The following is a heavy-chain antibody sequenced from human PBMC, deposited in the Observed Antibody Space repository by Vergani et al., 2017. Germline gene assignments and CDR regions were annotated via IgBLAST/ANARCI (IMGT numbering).Heavy chain of an antibody. CDR1: GFTFSSYG. J-gene: IGHJ3*01. Sequence: QVQLVESGGGVVQPGRSLRLSCAASGFTFSSYGMHWVRQAPGKGLEWVAVIWYDGSNKYYADSVKGRFTISRDNSKNTLYLQMNSRRAEDTAVYYCARDPPRPVVDQLLTWGQGTMVTVSS. D-gene: IGHD2-15*01. CDR3: ARDPPRPVVDQLLT. V-gene: IGHV3-33*01. CDR2: IWYDGSNK.